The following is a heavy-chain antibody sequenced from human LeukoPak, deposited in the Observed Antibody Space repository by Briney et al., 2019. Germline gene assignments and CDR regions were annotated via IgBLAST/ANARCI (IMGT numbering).Heavy chain of an antibody. CDR1: GGSISSSSYY. J-gene: IGHJ4*02. CDR2: IYTSGST. CDR3: AATHYYYDSSGYYYYYFDY. D-gene: IGHD3-22*01. Sequence: PSQTLSLTCTVSGGSISSSSYYWSWIRQPAGKGLEWIGRIYTSGSTNYNPSLKSRVTISVDTSKNQFFPKLSSVTAADTAVYYCAATHYYYDSSGYYYYYFDYWGQGTLVTVSS. V-gene: IGHV4-61*02.